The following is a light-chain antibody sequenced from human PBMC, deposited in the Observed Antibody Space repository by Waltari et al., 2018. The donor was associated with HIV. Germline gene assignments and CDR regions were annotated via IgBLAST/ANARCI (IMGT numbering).Light chain of an antibody. CDR3: QQYYSTPRT. Sequence: DIVMTQSPDSLAVSLGERATINCKSSQSVLNTPNNKYYLAWYQQKPGQPQLLIYWASTRESGVPDRFSGRGSETDFTLTISSLQAEDVAVYYCQQYYSTPRTFGQGTKVEIK. J-gene: IGKJ1*01. CDR1: QSVLNTPNNKYY. V-gene: IGKV4-1*01. CDR2: WAS.